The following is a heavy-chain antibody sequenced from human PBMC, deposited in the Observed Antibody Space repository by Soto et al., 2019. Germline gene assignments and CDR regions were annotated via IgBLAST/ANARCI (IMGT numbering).Heavy chain of an antibody. Sequence: SGATLVNPTQTLTLTCTFSGFSLSTSGVGVGWIRQPPGKALEWLALIYWDDDKRYSPSLKSRLTITKDTSKNQVVLTMTNMDPVDTATYYCAHQGGWGSYRYTPGAFDIWGQGTMVTISS. CDR2: IYWDDDK. D-gene: IGHD3-16*02. CDR1: GFSLSTSGVG. V-gene: IGHV2-5*02. J-gene: IGHJ3*02. CDR3: AHQGGWGSYRYTPGAFDI.